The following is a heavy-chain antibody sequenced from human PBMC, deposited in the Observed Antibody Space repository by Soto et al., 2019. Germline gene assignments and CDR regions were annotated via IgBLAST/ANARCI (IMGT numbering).Heavy chain of an antibody. CDR3: AQQSGSSWTFDY. J-gene: IGHJ4*02. Sequence: SGPTLVKPTQTLTLTCTFSGFSLSTSGVGVGWIRQPPGKALEWLALVYWDDDKRYSPSLKSRLTITKDTSKNQVVLTMTNMDPVDTATYYCAQQSGSSWTFDYWGQGTLITVSS. V-gene: IGHV2-5*02. CDR1: GFSLSTSGVG. CDR2: VYWDDDK. D-gene: IGHD6-13*01.